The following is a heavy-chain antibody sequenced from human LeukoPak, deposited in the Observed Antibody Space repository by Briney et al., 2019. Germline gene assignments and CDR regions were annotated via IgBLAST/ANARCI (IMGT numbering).Heavy chain of an antibody. J-gene: IGHJ1*01. D-gene: IGHD6-6*01. CDR2: IYWNDDK. CDR3: AHRRYSSSSPSEYFQH. V-gene: IGHV2-5*01. CDR1: GFSLSTAGVG. Sequence: SGPTLVNPTQTLTLTCTFSGFSLSTAGVGVAWIRQSPGKALEWLAPIYWNDDKRYSPSLKSRLTITKDTSKDQVVLTVTNVDPVDAATYYCAHRRYSSSSPSEYFQHWGQGTLVTVPS.